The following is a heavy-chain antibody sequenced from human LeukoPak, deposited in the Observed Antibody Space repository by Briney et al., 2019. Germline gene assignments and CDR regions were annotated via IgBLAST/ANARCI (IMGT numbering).Heavy chain of an antibody. D-gene: IGHD5-12*01. CDR3: ARDRGGYSTDFDW. CDR2: IDGSGTRT. Sequence: GGSLRLSCAAFGFTFSSYAMSWVRQAPGKGPEWVSTIDGSGTRTFYALSFNGRFIISRDNSMNTLYLQMDGLRAEDTAVYYCARDRGGYSTDFDWWGQGALVTVSS. J-gene: IGHJ4*02. CDR1: GFTFSSYA. V-gene: IGHV3-23*01.